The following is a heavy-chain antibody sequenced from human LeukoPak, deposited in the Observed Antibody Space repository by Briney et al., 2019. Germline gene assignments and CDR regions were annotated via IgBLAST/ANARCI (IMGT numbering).Heavy chain of an antibody. Sequence: PSETLSLTCTVSGGSISSHYWSWIRQPPGRGLEWIGYIYNSGSTNYNPSLKSRVTISVDTSENQFSLKLSSVTAADTAVYYCAKDPITIFGVSTADAFDIWGQGTMVTVSS. J-gene: IGHJ3*02. D-gene: IGHD3-3*01. CDR1: GGSISSHY. CDR3: AKDPITIFGVSTADAFDI. CDR2: IYNSGST. V-gene: IGHV4-59*11.